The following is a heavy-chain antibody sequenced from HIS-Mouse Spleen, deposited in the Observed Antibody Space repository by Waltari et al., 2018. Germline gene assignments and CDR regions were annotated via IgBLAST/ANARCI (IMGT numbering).Heavy chain of an antibody. D-gene: IGHD1-26*01. CDR2: IYYSGST. V-gene: IGHV4-39*07. Sequence: QLQLQESGPGLVKPSETLSLTCTVPGGSIRSSRYYWGWIRQPPGKGLEWIGSIYYSGSTYYNPSLKSRVTISVDTSKNQFSLKLSSVTAADTAVYYCARDTSKAGGGGRWGQGTMVTVSS. CDR1: GGSIRSSRYY. J-gene: IGHJ3*01. CDR3: ARDTSKAGGGGR.